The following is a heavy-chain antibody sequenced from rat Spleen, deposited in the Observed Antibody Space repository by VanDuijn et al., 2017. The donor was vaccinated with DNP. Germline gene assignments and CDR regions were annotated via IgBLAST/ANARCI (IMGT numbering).Heavy chain of an antibody. CDR3: TTDFERGY. CDR1: GFTFTNYY. J-gene: IGHJ2*01. Sequence: EVQLVESGGGLVQPGRSLKLSCAASGFTFTNYYMAWVRQAPKKGLEWVATISISGGSTYYRDSVKGRFTISRDNAKSILYLQMDSLRSEDTATFYCTTDFERGYWGQGVMVTVSS. V-gene: IGHV5-27*01. CDR2: ISISGGST. D-gene: IGHD1-11*01.